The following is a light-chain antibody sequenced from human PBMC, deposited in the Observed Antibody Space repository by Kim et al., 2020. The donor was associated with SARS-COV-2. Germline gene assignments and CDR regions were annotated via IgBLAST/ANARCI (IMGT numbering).Light chain of an antibody. CDR1: SWHSSYI. CDR3: ETWDSKV. V-gene: IGLV4-60*03. J-gene: IGLJ3*02. Sequence: LGSSVKLTCTLSSWHSSYIIAWHQQQPGKAPRYLMKLEGSGSYNKGSGVPDRFSGSSSGADRFLTISNLQSEDEADYYCETWDSKVFGGGTQLTVL. CDR2: LEGSGSY.